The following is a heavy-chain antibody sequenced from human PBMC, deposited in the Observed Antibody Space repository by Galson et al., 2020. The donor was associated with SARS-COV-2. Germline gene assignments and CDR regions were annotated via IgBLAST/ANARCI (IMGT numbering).Heavy chain of an antibody. J-gene: IGHJ4*02. CDR1: GFSLTTSGVG. CDR2: IYWDNDK. CDR3: AHRRVAGSGGWNGGALDY. Sequence: SGPTLVKPTETLTLTCTFSGFSLTTSGVGVGWIRQPPGKALEWLAVIYWDNDKRYSPSLKSRLTISKDTSKNQVVITMTNMDPVDTATYYCAHRRVAGSGGWNGGALDYWGQGTLVSVSS. D-gene: IGHD6-19*01. V-gene: IGHV2-5*02.